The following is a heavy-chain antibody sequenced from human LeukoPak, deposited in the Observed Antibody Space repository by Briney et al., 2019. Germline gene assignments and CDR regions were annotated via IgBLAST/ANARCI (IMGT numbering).Heavy chain of an antibody. V-gene: IGHV3-20*03. CDR3: ARDLLRFGELWENWFDP. J-gene: IGHJ5*02. D-gene: IGHD3-10*01. Sequence: PGGSLRLSFAASGFTFDDCGMNWVRQAPGKGLEWVSGITWSGGSTGYTDSVKGRFTISRDNAKNSLYLQMNSLRAEDTALYYCARDLLRFGELWENWFDPWGQGTLVTVSS. CDR1: GFTFDDCG. CDR2: ITWSGGST.